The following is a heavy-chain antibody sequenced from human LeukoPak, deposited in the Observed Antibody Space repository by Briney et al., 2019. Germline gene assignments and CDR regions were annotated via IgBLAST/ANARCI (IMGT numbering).Heavy chain of an antibody. J-gene: IGHJ5*02. D-gene: IGHD6-13*01. Sequence: PGGSLRLSCAASGFTFSSYSMNWVRQAPGKGLEWVSSISSSSSYICYADSVKGRFTISRDNAKNSLYLQMNSLRAEDTAVYYCARGGYSSSWYPPPWFDPWGQGTLVTVSS. CDR1: GFTFSSYS. CDR2: ISSSSSYI. CDR3: ARGGYSSSWYPPPWFDP. V-gene: IGHV3-21*01.